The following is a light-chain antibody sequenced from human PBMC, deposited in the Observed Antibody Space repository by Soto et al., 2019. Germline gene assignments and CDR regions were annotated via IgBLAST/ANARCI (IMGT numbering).Light chain of an antibody. CDR3: QQRTDRPPWT. CDR2: DAS. CDR1: QSIGLA. V-gene: IGKV3-11*01. J-gene: IGKJ1*01. Sequence: EIVLTQSPATLSLSPGERATLSCRASQSIGLAIAWYQHKPGQAPRLLIFDASQRATGIPARFRGSGSGKDFTLSISSLEPEDFAFYYWQQRTDRPPWTFGKGTTVESK.